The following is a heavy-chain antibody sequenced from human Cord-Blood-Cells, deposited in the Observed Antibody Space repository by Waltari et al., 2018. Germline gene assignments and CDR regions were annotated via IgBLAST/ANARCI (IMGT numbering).Heavy chain of an antibody. CDR1: GGSISSSSYY. J-gene: IGHJ2*01. Sequence: QLQLQESGPGLVKPSETLSLTCTVPGGSISSSSYYWGWSRQPPGKGLELIVSIYYSGSTCYTPAPMCRVTISVDTSKNQFSLKLSSVTAADTALYYCARSLYCGGDCYWYFDLWGRGTLVTVSA. CDR3: ARSLYCGGDCYWYFDL. V-gene: IGHV4-39*01. D-gene: IGHD2-21*01. CDR2: IYYSGST.